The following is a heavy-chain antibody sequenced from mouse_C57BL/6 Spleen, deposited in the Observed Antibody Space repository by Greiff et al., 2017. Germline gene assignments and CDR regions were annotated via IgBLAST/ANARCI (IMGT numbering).Heavy chain of an antibody. J-gene: IGHJ3*01. D-gene: IGHD1-1*01. CDR3: ARDFSNTVVEGFAY. Sequence: EVKLMESGGGLVKPGGSLKLSCAASGFTFSSYAMSWVRQTPEKRLEWVATISDGGSYTYYPDNVKGRFTISRDNAKNNLYLQMSHLKSEDTAMYYCARDFSNTVVEGFAYWGQGTLVTVSA. V-gene: IGHV5-4*01. CDR2: ISDGGSYT. CDR1: GFTFSSYA.